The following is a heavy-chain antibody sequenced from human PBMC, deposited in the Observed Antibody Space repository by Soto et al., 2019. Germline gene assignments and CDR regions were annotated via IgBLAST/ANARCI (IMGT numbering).Heavy chain of an antibody. CDR1: GFTFSSYA. V-gene: IGHV3-23*01. CDR2: ISGSSGST. Sequence: GSLRLSCAASGFTFSSYAMSWVRQAPGKGLEWVSAISGSSGSTYYADSVKGRFTISRDNSKNTLYLQMNSLRAEDTAVYYCAKEGVTDPYYYGSGSYDYWGQGTLVTVSS. J-gene: IGHJ4*02. D-gene: IGHD3-10*01. CDR3: AKEGVTDPYYYGSGSYDY.